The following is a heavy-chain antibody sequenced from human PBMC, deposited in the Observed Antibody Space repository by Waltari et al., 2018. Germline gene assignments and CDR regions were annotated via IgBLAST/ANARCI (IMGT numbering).Heavy chain of an antibody. CDR3: AKDFDRPDYYYGMDV. CDR2: ISWDGGST. CDR1: GFTFDDYT. Sequence: EVQLVESGGVVVQPGGSLRLSCAASGFTFDDYTMHWVGPAPGKGLEWVSLISWDGGSTYYADSVKGRFTISRDNSKNSLYLQMNSLRTEDTALYYCAKDFDRPDYYYGMDVWGQGTTVTVSS. J-gene: IGHJ6*02. V-gene: IGHV3-43*01.